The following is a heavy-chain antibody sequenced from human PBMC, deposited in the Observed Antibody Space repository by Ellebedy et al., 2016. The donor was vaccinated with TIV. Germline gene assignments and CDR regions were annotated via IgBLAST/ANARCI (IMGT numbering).Heavy chain of an antibody. D-gene: IGHD6-19*01. Sequence: SETLSLXCAVSGGSISSGGYSWSWIRQPPGKGLEWIGYIYHSGSTYYNPSLKSRVTISVDRAKNQSSLKLSSVTAADTAVYYCARRLSGWAFDYWGQGTLVPVSS. CDR2: IYHSGST. CDR3: ARRLSGWAFDY. V-gene: IGHV4-30-2*01. J-gene: IGHJ4*02. CDR1: GGSISSGGYS.